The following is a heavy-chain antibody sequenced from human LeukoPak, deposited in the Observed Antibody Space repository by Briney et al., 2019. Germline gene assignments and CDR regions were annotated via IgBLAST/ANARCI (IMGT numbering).Heavy chain of an antibody. Sequence: ASVKVSCKASGYTFTGYYMHWVRQAPGQGLEWMGWISTYNGNTNYAQKLQGRVTMTTDTSTSIVYMELRSLRSDDTAVYYCARDLGYCSRTSCYRNWFDPWGQGTLVTVSS. J-gene: IGHJ5*02. CDR1: GYTFTGYY. CDR3: ARDLGYCSRTSCYRNWFDP. D-gene: IGHD2-2*01. V-gene: IGHV1-18*04. CDR2: ISTYNGNT.